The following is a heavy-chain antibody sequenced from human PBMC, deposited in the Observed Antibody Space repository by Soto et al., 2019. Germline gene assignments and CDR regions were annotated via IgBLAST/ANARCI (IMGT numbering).Heavy chain of an antibody. V-gene: IGHV3-33*01. Sequence: ESGGGVVQPGRSLRLSCAASGFTFSSYGMHWVRQAPGKGLEWVAVIWYDGSNKYYADSVKGRFTISRDNSKNTLYLQMNSLRAEDTAVYYCAGSNGWFDPWGQGTLVTVSS. D-gene: IGHD2-8*01. J-gene: IGHJ5*02. CDR3: AGSNGWFDP. CDR2: IWYDGSNK. CDR1: GFTFSSYG.